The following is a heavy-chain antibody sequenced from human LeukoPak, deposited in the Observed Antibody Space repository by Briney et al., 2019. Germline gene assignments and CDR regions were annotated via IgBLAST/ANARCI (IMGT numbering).Heavy chain of an antibody. V-gene: IGHV3-20*04. CDR1: AFTFDDYG. J-gene: IGHJ4*02. D-gene: IGHD5-18*01. CDR3: TTSRGSRYGYRALELPPTPVD. Sequence: RSGGSLRLSCAASAFTFDDYGMSWVRQAPGKGLEWVSGINWNGGSTGYADSVKGRFTISRDNAKNSLYLQMNSLRDEDTAVYCCTTSRGSRYGYRALELPPTPVDWGQGTLVTVSS. CDR2: INWNGGST.